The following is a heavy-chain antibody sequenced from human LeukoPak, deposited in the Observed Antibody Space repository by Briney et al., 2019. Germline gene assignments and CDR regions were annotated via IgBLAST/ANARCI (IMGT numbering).Heavy chain of an antibody. D-gene: IGHD2-2*01. J-gene: IGHJ6*03. CDR1: GFTFSSYS. Sequence: GGSLRLSCAASGFTFSSYSMNWVRQAPGKGLEWVSSISSSSYIYYADSVKGRFTISRDNSKNTLYLQMNSLRAEDTAVYYCAREVGDYCSSTSCFGVQDYYYYYMDVWGKGTTVTISS. V-gene: IGHV3-21*04. CDR3: AREVGDYCSSTSCFGVQDYYYYYMDV. CDR2: ISSSSYI.